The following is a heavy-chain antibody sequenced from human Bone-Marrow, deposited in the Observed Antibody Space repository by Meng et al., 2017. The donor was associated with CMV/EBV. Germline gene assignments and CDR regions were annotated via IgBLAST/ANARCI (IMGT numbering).Heavy chain of an antibody. D-gene: IGHD5-24*01. CDR3: ARSRWAPRGCAFDI. J-gene: IGHJ3*02. V-gene: IGHV1-69*04. CDR2: IIPILGIA. Sequence: SVKVSCKASGYTFTSYGISWVRQAPGQGLEWMGRIIPILGIANYAQKFQGRVTITADKSTSTAYMELSSLRSEDTAVYYCARSRWAPRGCAFDIWGQGTMVTVSS. CDR1: GYTFTSYG.